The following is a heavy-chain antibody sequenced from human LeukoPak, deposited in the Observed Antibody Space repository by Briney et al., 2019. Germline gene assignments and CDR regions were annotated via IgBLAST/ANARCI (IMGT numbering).Heavy chain of an antibody. CDR2: IYPRDGST. V-gene: IGHV1-46*01. CDR1: GYTFTSNY. D-gene: IGHD2/OR15-2a*01. Sequence: ASVKVSCKASGYTFTSNYIHWVRQAPGQGLEWMGMIYPRDGSTTYAQKFHGRVTMTRDTSTSTVYMELSSLRSDDTAVYYCARVVGRLLLSSFDYWGQGTLVTVSS. J-gene: IGHJ4*02. CDR3: ARVVGRLLLSSFDY.